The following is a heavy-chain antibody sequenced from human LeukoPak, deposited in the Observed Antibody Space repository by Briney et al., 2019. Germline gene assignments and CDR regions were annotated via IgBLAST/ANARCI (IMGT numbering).Heavy chain of an antibody. D-gene: IGHD3-10*01. V-gene: IGHV3-7*01. CDR1: GFTFSSYW. Sequence: GGSLRLSCAASGFTFSSYWMTWVRQAPGKGLEWVANIKPDGSEKYYVDSVKGRFTSSRDNTKNSLYLQMNGLRAEDTAVYYCARGRGASEWGRGTLVTVSS. CDR3: ARGRGASE. J-gene: IGHJ4*02. CDR2: IKPDGSEK.